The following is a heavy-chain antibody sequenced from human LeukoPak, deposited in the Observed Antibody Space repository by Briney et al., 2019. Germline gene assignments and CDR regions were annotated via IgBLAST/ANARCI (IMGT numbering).Heavy chain of an antibody. CDR2: VNAGNGHP. Sequence: GASVKVSCKASGYSFTSYAMHWVGQAPGQRREWMGWVNAGNGHPKYSQKFQGRVTITRDKSTSTVYMELSSLRSEDTAVYYCARDPTISYSFDYWGQGTLVTVSS. V-gene: IGHV1-3*01. CDR1: GYSFTSYA. D-gene: IGHD3-9*01. J-gene: IGHJ4*02. CDR3: ARDPTISYSFDY.